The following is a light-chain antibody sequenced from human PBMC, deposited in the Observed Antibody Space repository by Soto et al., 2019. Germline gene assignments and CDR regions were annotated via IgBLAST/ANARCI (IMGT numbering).Light chain of an antibody. CDR2: GAS. CDR3: QQYGSWPRT. Sequence: EMVLTQSPGTLSLSPGERATLSCRASQSVDSFYLAWYQQRAGQAPRLLIYGASTRTTGVPDRFSDSGSGTDFILTISRLEPEDFAVYYCQQYGSWPRTFGQGTKV. J-gene: IGKJ1*01. CDR1: QSVDSFY. V-gene: IGKV3-20*01.